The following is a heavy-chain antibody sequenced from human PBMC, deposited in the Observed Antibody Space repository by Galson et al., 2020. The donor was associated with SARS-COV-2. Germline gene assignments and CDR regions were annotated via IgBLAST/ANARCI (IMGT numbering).Heavy chain of an antibody. D-gene: IGHD2-15*01. CDR1: GFTFSSYG. J-gene: IGHJ4*02. CDR2: ISYDGSNK. V-gene: IGHV3-30*18. CDR3: AKVLGEYCSGGSCDGARIDY. Sequence: GGSLRLSCAASGFTFSSYGMHWVRQAPGKGLEWVAVISYDGSNKYYADSVKGRFTISRDNSKNTLYLQMNSLRAEDTAVYYCAKVLGEYCSGGSCDGARIDYWGQGTLVTVSS.